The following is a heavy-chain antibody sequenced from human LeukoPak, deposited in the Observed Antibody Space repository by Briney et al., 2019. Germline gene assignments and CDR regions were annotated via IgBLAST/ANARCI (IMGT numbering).Heavy chain of an antibody. J-gene: IGHJ4*02. CDR2: TYHSGST. CDR1: GGSVSSYF. D-gene: IGHD2-15*01. Sequence: SETLSLTCTVSGGSVSSYFWSWIRQPPGKGLEWIGYTYHSGSTNYNPSLKSRVTMSVDTSKNQFSLKLSSVTAADTAVYYCATTSAGRSWSSFYRYWGQGTLVTVSS. CDR3: ATTSAGRSWSSFYRY. V-gene: IGHV4-59*02.